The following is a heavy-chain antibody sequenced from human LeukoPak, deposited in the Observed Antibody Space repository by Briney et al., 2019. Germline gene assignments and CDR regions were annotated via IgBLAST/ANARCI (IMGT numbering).Heavy chain of an antibody. V-gene: IGHV1-24*01. D-gene: IGHD2-8*01. CDR3: ATSPALYCTNGVCLPDY. J-gene: IGHJ4*02. CDR2: FDPEDGET. CDR1: GYTLTELS. Sequence: ASVKVFCKVSGYTLTELSMHCVRQAPGKGLEWMGGFDPEDGETIYAQKFQGRVTMTEDTSTDTAYMELSSLRSEDTAVYYCATSPALYCTNGVCLPDYWGQGTLVTVSS.